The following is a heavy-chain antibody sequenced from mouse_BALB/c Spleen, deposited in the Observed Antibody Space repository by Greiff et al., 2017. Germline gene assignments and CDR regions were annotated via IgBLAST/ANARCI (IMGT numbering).Heavy chain of an antibody. CDR2: INPGSGGT. J-gene: IGHJ2*01. Sequence: VQLQQSGAELVRPGTSVKVSCKASGYAFTNYLIEWVKQRPGQGLEWIGVINPGSGGTNYNEKFKGKATLTADKSSSTAYMQLSSLTSDDSAVYFCARSDYDRGYWGQGTTLTVSS. D-gene: IGHD2-4*01. CDR1: GYAFTNYL. CDR3: ARSDYDRGY. V-gene: IGHV1-54*01.